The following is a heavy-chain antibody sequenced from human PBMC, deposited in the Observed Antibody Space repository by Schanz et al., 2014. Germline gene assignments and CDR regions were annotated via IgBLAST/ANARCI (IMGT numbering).Heavy chain of an antibody. CDR3: ARGIGGYGANNYFDY. D-gene: IGHD5-12*01. V-gene: IGHV1-3*04. J-gene: IGHJ4*02. CDR2: INTGSGDT. CDR1: GYTFSSHG. Sequence: QVHLVQSGAEVKRPGASVKVSCKASGYTFSSHGIHWLRQAPGQRLEWMGWINTGSGDTKYSQNFQGRVTITRDTSASTAYMELSSLRSEVTAVYSCARGIGGYGANNYFDYWGQGTLVTVSS.